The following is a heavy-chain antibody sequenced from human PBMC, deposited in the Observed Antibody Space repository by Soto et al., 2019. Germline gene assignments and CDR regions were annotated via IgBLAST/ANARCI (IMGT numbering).Heavy chain of an antibody. CDR2: IYWDNDR. V-gene: IGHV2-5*02. D-gene: IGHD2-15*01. CDR3: AHRVTYSASCDVGWFDS. CDR1: GFSLTNSGVG. Sequence: QITLKESGPTLVEPTQTLTLTCSFSGFSLTNSGVGVGWFRQAPGKALECLGIIYWDNDRRYNPSLKTRLTITKDTSTNQFVLTMTYLEPVDTGTYYCAHRVTYSASCDVGWFDSWGQGTPVTVS. J-gene: IGHJ5*01.